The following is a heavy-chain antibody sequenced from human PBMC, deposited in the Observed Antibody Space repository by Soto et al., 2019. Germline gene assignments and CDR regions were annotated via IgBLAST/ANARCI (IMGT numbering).Heavy chain of an antibody. CDR1: GFTFSSCS. V-gene: IGHV3-23*01. CDR2: ISGSGGST. D-gene: IGHD3-3*01. J-gene: IGHJ4*02. CDR3: AKVLYYDFWSGYCSFDY. Sequence: GGSLILSCAASGFTFSSCSMSWVRQAPGKGLEWVSAISGSGGSTYYADSVKGRFTISRDNSKNTLYLQMNSLRAEDTAVYYCAKVLYYDFWSGYCSFDYWGQGTLVTVSS.